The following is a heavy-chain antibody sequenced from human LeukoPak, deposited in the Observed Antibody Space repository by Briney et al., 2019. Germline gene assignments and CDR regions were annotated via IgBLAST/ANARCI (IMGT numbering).Heavy chain of an antibody. CDR1: GFTFSSYE. J-gene: IGHJ6*03. CDR2: ISSSGSTI. V-gene: IGHV3-48*03. CDR3: AAIVVPAAKDYYYYYYMDV. Sequence: GGSLRLSCAASGFTFSSYEMNWVRQAPGKGLEWVSYISSSGSTIYYADSVRGRFTISRDNAKNSLYLQMNSLRAEDTAVYYCAAIVVPAAKDYYYYYYMDVWGKGTTVTVSS. D-gene: IGHD2-2*01.